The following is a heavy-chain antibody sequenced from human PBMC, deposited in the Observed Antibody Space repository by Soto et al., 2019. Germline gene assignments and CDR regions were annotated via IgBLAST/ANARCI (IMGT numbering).Heavy chain of an antibody. CDR3: ARVGNGDYGYYYGMDV. CDR2: IYYSGST. CDR1: GGSISSYY. Sequence: SETLSLTCTVSGGSISSYYWSWIRQPPGKGLEWIGYIYYSGSTNYNPSLKSRVTISVDTSKNQFSLKLSSVTAADTAVYYCARVGNGDYGYYYGMDVWGQGTTVTVSS. J-gene: IGHJ6*02. D-gene: IGHD4-17*01. V-gene: IGHV4-59*01.